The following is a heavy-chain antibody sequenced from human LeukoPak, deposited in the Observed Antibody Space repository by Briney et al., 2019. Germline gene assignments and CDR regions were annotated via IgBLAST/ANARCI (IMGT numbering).Heavy chain of an antibody. CDR1: GYTFPSYF. D-gene: IGHD6-6*01. CDR3: ARTAARRFDY. CDR2: INPTGGST. Sequence: ASVKVSCKASGYTFPSYFMHWVRQAPGQGLEWMGIINPTGGSTTYAQKFQGRVTMTRDTTTSTVYMELSSLRSDDTAVYYCARTAARRFDYWGQGTLVTVSS. J-gene: IGHJ4*02. V-gene: IGHV1-46*01.